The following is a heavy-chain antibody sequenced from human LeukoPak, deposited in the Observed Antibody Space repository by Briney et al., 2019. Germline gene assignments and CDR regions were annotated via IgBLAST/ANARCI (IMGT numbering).Heavy chain of an antibody. J-gene: IGHJ4*02. Sequence: PSQTLSLTCAVSGGSISRGGYSWSWIRQPPGKGLEWIGYIYHSGSTYYNPSLKSRVTISVDRSKNQFSLKLSSVTAADTAVYYCARDADSSGWFDYWGQGTLVTVSS. CDR1: GGSISRGGYS. CDR3: ARDADSSGWFDY. V-gene: IGHV4-30-2*01. CDR2: IYHSGST. D-gene: IGHD6-19*01.